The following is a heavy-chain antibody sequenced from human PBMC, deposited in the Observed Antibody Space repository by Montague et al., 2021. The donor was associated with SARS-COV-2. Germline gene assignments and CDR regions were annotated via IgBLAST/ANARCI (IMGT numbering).Heavy chain of an antibody. CDR1: GFSFSTSGEG. V-gene: IGHV2-5*01. CDR3: GHFLHRESPNWYFDF. J-gene: IGHJ2*01. D-gene: IGHD3-10*01. CDR2: IYWYDEG. Sequence: PALVKPTQTLTLTCTFSGFSFSTSGEGVGWIRQPPGKALEWLALIYWYDEGRYSPSLKSRLTIRKGTSKNQVVLTMTNMDPVDTAKYFCGHFLHRESPNWYFDFWGRGTLVTVSS.